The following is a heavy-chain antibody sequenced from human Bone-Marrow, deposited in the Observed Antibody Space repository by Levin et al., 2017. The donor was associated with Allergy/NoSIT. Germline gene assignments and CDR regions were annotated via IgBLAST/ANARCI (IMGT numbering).Heavy chain of an antibody. Sequence: GESLKISCKGSGYNFITYGIGWVRQMPGKGLEWMGIIDPADSDIIYSPSFQGQVTISADKSTSTAYLQWSSLKASDTAIYYCARVDRYCNGGKCYSGKWFDPWGQGTLVTVSS. J-gene: IGHJ5*02. CDR3: ARVDRYCNGGKCYSGKWFDP. CDR2: IDPADSDI. V-gene: IGHV5-51*01. D-gene: IGHD2-15*01. CDR1: GYNFITYG.